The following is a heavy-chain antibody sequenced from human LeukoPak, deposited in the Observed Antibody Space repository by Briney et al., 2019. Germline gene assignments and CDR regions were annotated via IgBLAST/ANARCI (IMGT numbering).Heavy chain of an antibody. CDR1: GGSISSGGYY. J-gene: IGHJ4*02. V-gene: IGHV4-31*03. CDR3: ARSPSPSYYYDSSGYTYYFDY. Sequence: SATLSLTCTVSGGSISSGGYYWSWIRQHPGKGLEWIGYIYYSGSTYYNPSLKSRVTISVDTTKNQFSLKLSSVTAADTAVYYCARSPSPSYYYDSSGYTYYFDYWDEGTLVTVSS. CDR2: IYYSGST. D-gene: IGHD3-22*01.